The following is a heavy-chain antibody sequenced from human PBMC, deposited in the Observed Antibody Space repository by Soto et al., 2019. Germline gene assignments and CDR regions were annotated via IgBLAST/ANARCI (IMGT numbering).Heavy chain of an antibody. D-gene: IGHD3-22*01. CDR2: IYYSGST. CDR3: ASVVTYYDSSEKAFDI. V-gene: IGHV4-39*01. CDR1: GGSISSSSYY. Sequence: PSETLSLTCTVSGGSISSSSYYWGWIRQPPGKGLEWIGSIYYSGSTYYNPSLKSRVTISVDTSKNQFSLKLSSVTAADTAVYYCASVVTYYDSSEKAFDIWGQGTMVTVSS. J-gene: IGHJ3*02.